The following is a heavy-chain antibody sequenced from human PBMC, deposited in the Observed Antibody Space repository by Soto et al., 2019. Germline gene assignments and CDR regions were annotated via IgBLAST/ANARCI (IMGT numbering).Heavy chain of an antibody. D-gene: IGHD2-15*01. V-gene: IGHV1-18*01. CDR1: GYTFTSYG. CDR2: ISAYNGNT. CDR3: ARDDCSGGSCYSSPSFDY. J-gene: IGHJ4*02. Sequence: GASVKVSCKASGYTFTSYGISWVRQAPGQGLEWMGWISAYNGNTNYAQKLQGRVTMTTDTSTSTAYMALRSLRSDDTAVYYCARDDCSGGSCYSSPSFDYWGQGTLVTVSS.